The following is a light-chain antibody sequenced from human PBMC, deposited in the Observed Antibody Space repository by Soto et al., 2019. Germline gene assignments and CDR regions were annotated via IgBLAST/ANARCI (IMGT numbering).Light chain of an antibody. CDR3: QQYQNSPRT. Sequence: ETVLTQSPGTLSLSPGERATVSCRASQSVGGNSLAWYQQRPGQAPRLLIYDTSKRATGIPDRFSGSGSGTDFTLTISRLEPADFAVYYFQQYQNSPRTFGQGTKVEIK. V-gene: IGKV3-20*01. J-gene: IGKJ1*01. CDR1: QSVGGNS. CDR2: DTS.